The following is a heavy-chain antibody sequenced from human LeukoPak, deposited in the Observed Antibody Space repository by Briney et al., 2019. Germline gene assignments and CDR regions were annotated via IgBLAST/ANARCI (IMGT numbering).Heavy chain of an antibody. CDR2: INHSGST. CDR3: ARGVGYSYGWDYYYYMDV. J-gene: IGHJ6*03. Sequence: SETLSLTCAVYGGSFSGYYWSWIRQPPGKGLEWIGEINHSGSTNYNPSLKSRVTISVDTSKNQFSLKLSSVTAADTAVYYCARGVGYSYGWDYYYYMDVWGKGTTVTVSS. V-gene: IGHV4-34*01. CDR1: GGSFSGYY. D-gene: IGHD5-18*01.